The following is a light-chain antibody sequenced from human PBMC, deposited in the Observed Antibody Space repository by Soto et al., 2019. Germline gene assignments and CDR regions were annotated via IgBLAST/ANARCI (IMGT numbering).Light chain of an antibody. CDR3: QQSYSTPIT. J-gene: IGKJ5*01. Sequence: DIQMTQSPSSLSASVGDRVTITCRASQSISSYLNWYQQKPGKAPKFLIYAASSLQSGVPSRFSDSGSGTDFTLTISSLQPEDFATYYCQQSYSTPITFGHGTRLEIK. V-gene: IGKV1-39*01. CDR1: QSISSY. CDR2: AAS.